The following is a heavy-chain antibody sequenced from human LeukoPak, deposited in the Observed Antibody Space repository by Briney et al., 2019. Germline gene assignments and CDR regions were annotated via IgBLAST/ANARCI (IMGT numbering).Heavy chain of an antibody. CDR3: AKAGGFSYYYGMDV. Sequence: GGSLRLSCAASGFTFSSYAMSWVRQAPGKGLEWVSTISGSGGSTYYADSVKGRFTISRDNSKNTLYLQMNSLRAEDTALYSCAKAGGFSYYYGMDVWGQGTTVTVSS. V-gene: IGHV3-23*01. CDR1: GFTFSSYA. D-gene: IGHD3-3*01. J-gene: IGHJ6*02. CDR2: ISGSGGST.